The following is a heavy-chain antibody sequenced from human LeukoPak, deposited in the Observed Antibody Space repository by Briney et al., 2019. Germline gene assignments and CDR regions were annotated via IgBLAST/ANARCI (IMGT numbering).Heavy chain of an antibody. CDR1: GYTFTSYY. V-gene: IGHV1-46*01. Sequence: ASVKVSCKASGYTFTSYYMHWVRQAPGQGLEWMGIINPSGGSTSYARKFQGRVTMTRDMSTSTVYMELSSLRSEDTAVYYCARDVPYYYDSSGYCGYWGQGTLVTVSS. D-gene: IGHD3-22*01. CDR2: INPSGGST. J-gene: IGHJ4*02. CDR3: ARDVPYYYDSSGYCGY.